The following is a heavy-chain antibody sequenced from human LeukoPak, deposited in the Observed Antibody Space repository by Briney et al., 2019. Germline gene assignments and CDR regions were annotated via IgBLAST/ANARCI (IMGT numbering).Heavy chain of an antibody. CDR3: ARSEVGASTTFDY. CDR2: THDHGST. V-gene: IGHV4-61*08. Sequence: SETLSLTCTVSGGSVSSSGHFWNWVRQTPGKGLEWIGYTHDHGSTNYNPSLKSRVTISVDTSKNQFSLKLSSVTAADTAVYYCARSEVGASTTFDYWGQGTLVTVSS. CDR1: GGSVSSSGHF. J-gene: IGHJ4*02. D-gene: IGHD1-26*01.